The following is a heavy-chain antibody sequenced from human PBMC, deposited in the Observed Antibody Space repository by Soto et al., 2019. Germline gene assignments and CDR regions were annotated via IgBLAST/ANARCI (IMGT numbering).Heavy chain of an antibody. CDR2: IYNSGST. CDR3: ASQASGWYPAY. V-gene: IGHV4-31*03. J-gene: IGHJ4*02. CDR1: GGSISSGGYY. Sequence: QVQLQESGPGLVKPSQTLSLTCSVSGGSISSGGYYWSWIRHHPGKGLEWIGYIYNSGSTYYNPSLKSRVTLSVDTSKTQFSLNLSSVTAAGTAVYYCASQASGWYPAYWGQGTLVTVSS. D-gene: IGHD6-19*01.